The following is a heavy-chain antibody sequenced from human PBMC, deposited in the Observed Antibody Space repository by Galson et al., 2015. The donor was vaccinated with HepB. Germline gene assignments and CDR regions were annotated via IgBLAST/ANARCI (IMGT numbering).Heavy chain of an antibody. J-gene: IGHJ6*03. CDR3: ARGRTYYDFWSGYSTFYYYYYMDV. V-gene: IGHV1-3*01. D-gene: IGHD3-3*01. Sequence: SVKVSCKASGYTFTSYAMHWVRQAPGQRLEWMGWINAGNGNTKYSQKFQGRVTITRDTSASTAYMELSSLRSEDTAVYYCARGRTYYDFWSGYSTFYYYYYMDVWGKGTTVTVSS. CDR2: INAGNGNT. CDR1: GYTFTSYA.